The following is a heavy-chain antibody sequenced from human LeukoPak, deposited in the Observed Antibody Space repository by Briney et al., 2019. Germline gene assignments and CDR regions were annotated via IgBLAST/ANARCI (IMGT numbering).Heavy chain of an antibody. CDR2: ISYDGSNK. D-gene: IGHD2-2*01. J-gene: IGHJ3*02. Sequence: GGSLRLSCAASGFTFSSYAMHWVRQAPGKGLEWVAVISYDGSNKYYADSVKGRFTISRDNSKNTLYLQMNSLRAEDTAVYYCAVGGLPAAIVAFDIWGQGTMVTVSS. CDR3: AVGGLPAAIVAFDI. V-gene: IGHV3-30-3*01. CDR1: GFTFSSYA.